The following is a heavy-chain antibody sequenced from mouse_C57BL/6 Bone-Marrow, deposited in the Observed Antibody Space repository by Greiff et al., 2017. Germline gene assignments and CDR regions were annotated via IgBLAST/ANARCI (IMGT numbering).Heavy chain of an antibody. CDR1: GYAFSSSW. CDR3: ARPYDYDRAWFAY. CDR2: IYPGDGDT. J-gene: IGHJ3*01. D-gene: IGHD2-4*01. Sequence: VMLVESGPELVKPGASVKISCKASGYAFSSSWMNWVKQRPGKGLEWIGRIYPGDGDTNYNGKFKGKATLTADKSSSTAYMQLSSLTSEDSAVYFCARPYDYDRAWFAYWGQGTLVTVSA. V-gene: IGHV1-82*01.